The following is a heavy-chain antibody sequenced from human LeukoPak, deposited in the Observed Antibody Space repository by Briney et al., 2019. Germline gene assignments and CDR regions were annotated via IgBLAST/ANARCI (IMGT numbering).Heavy chain of an antibody. Sequence: GGSLRLSCAASGFTVSNNYMYWVRQAPGRGLEWVSVIYSGGSTYYADSVKGRFTISRDNSKNTLYLQMNSLRAEDTAVYYCAKGSYSNPRGDCYYDYWGQGTLVIVSS. D-gene: IGHD2-21*01. V-gene: IGHV3-66*01. CDR3: AKGSYSNPRGDCYYDY. CDR1: GFTVSNNY. CDR2: IYSGGST. J-gene: IGHJ4*02.